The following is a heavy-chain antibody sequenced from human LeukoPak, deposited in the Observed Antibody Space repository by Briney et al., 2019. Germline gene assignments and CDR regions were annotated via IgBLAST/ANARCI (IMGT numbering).Heavy chain of an antibody. J-gene: IGHJ4*02. D-gene: IGHD1-26*01. Sequence: PGGSLRLSCAASGFTFSSYSMNWVRQAPGKGLEWVSSISSSSSYIYYADSVKGRFTISRDNAKNSLYLQINSLRAEDTAVYYCARVQKASGATTPLFRYWGQGTLVTVSS. V-gene: IGHV3-21*01. CDR2: ISSSSSYI. CDR3: ARVQKASGATTPLFRY. CDR1: GFTFSSYS.